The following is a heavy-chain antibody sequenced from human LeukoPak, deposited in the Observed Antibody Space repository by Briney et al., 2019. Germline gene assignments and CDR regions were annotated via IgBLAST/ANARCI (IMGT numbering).Heavy chain of an antibody. V-gene: IGHV3-74*01. Sequence: GGSLLLSCAASGFSIRGYWMHWVRPAPGKGLMWVSRIKSDGSWTNYADSVRGRFTISRDNAKNTQFLQMVGLRAEDTAIYYCVRDGDAYDFDLWGQGILVTVSS. CDR3: VRDGDAYDFDL. D-gene: IGHD5-12*01. J-gene: IGHJ4*02. CDR1: GFSIRGYW. CDR2: IKSDGSWT.